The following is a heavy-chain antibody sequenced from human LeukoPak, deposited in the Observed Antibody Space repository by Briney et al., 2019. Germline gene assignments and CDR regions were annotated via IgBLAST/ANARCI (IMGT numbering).Heavy chain of an antibody. CDR1: GGSLVRSCEV. CDR2: IYYSGTT. CDR3: ARYYGAGSKTVRAIDY. J-gene: IGHJ4*02. V-gene: IGHV4-39*07. D-gene: IGHD3-10*01. Sequence: NPCETMSLARTVSGGSLVRSCEVCVWIRKTPGKGLEWIGGIYYSGTTYYDPILKSRINISIDTSKNQFFLRVTSVTAADTAVYYCARYYGAGSKTVRAIDYWGQGALVIVSS.